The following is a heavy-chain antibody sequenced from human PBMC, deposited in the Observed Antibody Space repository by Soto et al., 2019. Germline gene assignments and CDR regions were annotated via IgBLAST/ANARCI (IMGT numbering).Heavy chain of an antibody. V-gene: IGHV4-59*08. CDR1: GGSISSYY. Sequence: PSETLSLTCTVSGGSISSYYWSWIRQPPGKGLEWIGYIYYSGSTNYNPSLKSRVTISVDTSKNQFSLKLSSVTAADTAVYYCARQAIRVAATSGYDYWGQGTLVTVS. J-gene: IGHJ4*02. D-gene: IGHD2-15*01. CDR2: IYYSGST. CDR3: ARQAIRVAATSGYDY.